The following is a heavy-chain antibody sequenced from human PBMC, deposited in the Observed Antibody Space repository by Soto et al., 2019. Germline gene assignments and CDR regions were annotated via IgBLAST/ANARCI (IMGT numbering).Heavy chain of an antibody. J-gene: IGHJ4*02. V-gene: IGHV1-46*01. Sequence: QVQLVQSGAEVTKPGASVKVSCKASGYTFTSYYIHWVRQAPGQGLEWVGLINPSGGSTTYAPKFQGRVTMNRDTSTSTVDMELNSLRSEDTAVYFCARDAQIGHGYSVYHTYWGQGTLVTVSS. CDR2: INPSGGST. CDR3: ARDAQIGHGYSVYHTY. D-gene: IGHD5-12*01. CDR1: GYTFTSYY.